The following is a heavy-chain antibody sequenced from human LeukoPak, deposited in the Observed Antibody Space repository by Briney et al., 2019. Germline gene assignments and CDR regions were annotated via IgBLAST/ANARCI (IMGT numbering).Heavy chain of an antibody. V-gene: IGHV4-38-2*01. Sequence: SETLSLTCAVSGYPISSGYYWGWIRQPPGKGLEWIGSIYHSGSTYHNPSLKSRVTISVDTSKNQFSLKLTSVTAADTAVYYCARGRGSDFWSASNIWGQGTLVTVSS. J-gene: IGHJ4*02. CDR3: ARGRGSDFWSASNI. CDR2: IYHSGST. D-gene: IGHD3-3*01. CDR1: GYPISSGYY.